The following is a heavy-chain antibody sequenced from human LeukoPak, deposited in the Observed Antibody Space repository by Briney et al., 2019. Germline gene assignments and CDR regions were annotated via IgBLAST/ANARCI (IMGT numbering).Heavy chain of an antibody. CDR3: ASSPKYNAAAGRQIGFDP. Sequence: SETLSLTCAVYGGSFSGYYWSWIRQPPGKGLEWIGEINHSGSTNYNPSLKSRVTISVDTSKNQFSLKLSSVTAADTAVYYCASSPKYNAAAGRQIGFDPWGQGTLVTVSS. J-gene: IGHJ5*02. V-gene: IGHV4-34*01. D-gene: IGHD6-13*01. CDR1: GGSFSGYY. CDR2: INHSGST.